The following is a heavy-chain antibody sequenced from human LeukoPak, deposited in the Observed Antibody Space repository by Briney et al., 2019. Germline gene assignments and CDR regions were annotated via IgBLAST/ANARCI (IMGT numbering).Heavy chain of an antibody. D-gene: IGHD6-19*01. J-gene: IGHJ6*03. CDR2: IGGSGGGT. CDR1: GFTFSTYG. V-gene: IGHV3-23*01. Sequence: GGTLRLSCAASGFTFSTYGMSWVRQAPGKGLEWVSAIGGSGGGTYYADSVKGRFTISRDNSKNTLYLQMNSLRAEDTAVYYCAKRGSGWYEDYYYYMDVWGKGTTVTISS. CDR3: AKRGSGWYEDYYYYMDV.